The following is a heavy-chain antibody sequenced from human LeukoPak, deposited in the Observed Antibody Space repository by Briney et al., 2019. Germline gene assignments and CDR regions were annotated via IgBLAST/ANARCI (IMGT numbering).Heavy chain of an antibody. J-gene: IGHJ5*02. CDR3: ARGRIQLWLRGGWFDP. Sequence: SETLSPTCAVYGGSFSGYYWSWIRQPPGKGLEWIGEINHSGSTNYNPSLKSRVTISVDTSKNRFSLKLSSVTAADTAVYYCARGRIQLWLRGGWFDPWGQGTLVTVSS. CDR1: GGSFSGYY. CDR2: INHSGST. V-gene: IGHV4-34*01. D-gene: IGHD5-18*01.